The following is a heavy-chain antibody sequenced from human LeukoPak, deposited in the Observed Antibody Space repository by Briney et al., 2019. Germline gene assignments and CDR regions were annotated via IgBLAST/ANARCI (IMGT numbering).Heavy chain of an antibody. J-gene: IGHJ4*02. CDR2: ISGSGGST. CDR1: GFTFSSYA. V-gene: IGHV3-23*01. CDR3: AKDHYSSSWYDY. D-gene: IGHD6-13*01. Sequence: TGGSLRLSCAASGFTFSSYAMSWVRQAPGKGLEWVSAISGSGGSTYYADSVKGRFTISRDKSKNTLYLQMNSLRAEDTAVYYCAKDHYSSSWYDYWGQGTLVTVSS.